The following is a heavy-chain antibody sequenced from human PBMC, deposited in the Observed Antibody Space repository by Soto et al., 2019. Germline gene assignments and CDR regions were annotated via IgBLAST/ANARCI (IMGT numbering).Heavy chain of an antibody. V-gene: IGHV3-21*01. CDR2: ISSSSSYI. CDR1: GFTFSSYS. D-gene: IGHD6-19*01. Sequence: GGSLRLSCAASGFTFSSYSMNWVRQAPGKGLEWVSSISSSSSYIYYADSVKGRFTISRDNAKNSLYLQMNSLRAEDTAVYYRARELGGGWYVGGNNGMDVLGQGATVAVSS. J-gene: IGHJ6*02. CDR3: ARELGGGWYVGGNNGMDV.